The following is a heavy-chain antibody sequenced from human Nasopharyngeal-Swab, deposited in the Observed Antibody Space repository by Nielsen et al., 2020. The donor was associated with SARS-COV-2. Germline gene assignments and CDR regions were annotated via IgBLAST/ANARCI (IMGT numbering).Heavy chain of an antibody. Sequence: SETLSLTCAVSGCSTSGDNWWSCVSQPPGKGLEWLAVLVQTGPTTSHSSLRTRLTLSVDKSLNQFSLRLTSVTAAETAFYYCARERGGDGYRYFDYWGQGALVIVSS. CDR1: GCSTSGDNW. D-gene: IGHD2-21*02. J-gene: IGHJ4*02. CDR2: LVQTGPT. V-gene: IGHV4-4*02. CDR3: ARERGGDGYRYFDY.